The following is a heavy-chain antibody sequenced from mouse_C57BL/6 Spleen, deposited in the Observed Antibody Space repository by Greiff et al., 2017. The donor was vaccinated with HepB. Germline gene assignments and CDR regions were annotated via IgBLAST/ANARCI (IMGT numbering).Heavy chain of an antibody. Sequence: EVMLVESGGGLVKPGGSLKLSCAASGFTFSDYGMHWVRQAPEKGLEWVAYISSGSSTIYYADTVKGRFTISRDNAKNTLFLQMTSLRSEDTAMYYCARSLYYYGMGYFDVWGTGTTVTVSS. D-gene: IGHD1-1*01. J-gene: IGHJ1*03. V-gene: IGHV5-17*01. CDR2: ISSGSSTI. CDR1: GFTFSDYG. CDR3: ARSLYYYGMGYFDV.